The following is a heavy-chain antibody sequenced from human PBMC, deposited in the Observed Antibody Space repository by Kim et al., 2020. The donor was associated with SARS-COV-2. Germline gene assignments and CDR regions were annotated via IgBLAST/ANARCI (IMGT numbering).Heavy chain of an antibody. CDR1: GYSFTSYW. CDR2: IYPGDSDT. Sequence: GESLKISCKGSGYSFTSYWIGWVRQMPGKGLEWMGIIYPGDSDTRYSPSFQGQVTISADKSISTAYLQWSSLKASDTAMYYCARQGAAGYCSSTSCYEDYYYGMDVWGQGTTVTVSS. J-gene: IGHJ6*02. V-gene: IGHV5-51*01. CDR3: ARQGAAGYCSSTSCYEDYYYGMDV. D-gene: IGHD2-2*01.